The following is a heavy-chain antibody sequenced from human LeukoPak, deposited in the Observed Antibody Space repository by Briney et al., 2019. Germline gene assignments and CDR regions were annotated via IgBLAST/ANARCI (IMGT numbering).Heavy chain of an antibody. V-gene: IGHV1-8*03. CDR1: VYTSTNYH. Sequence: GASVKVSCKASVYTSTNYHINWVRQATGQGLDWMGWMNPNNGDSGYAQKFQGRVTITRDTSISTSYMELRSLRSDDTAVYFCARTTSFTASGYDYWGQGTLVTVSS. CDR3: ARTTSFTASGYDY. CDR2: MNPNNGDS. J-gene: IGHJ4*02. D-gene: IGHD6-25*01.